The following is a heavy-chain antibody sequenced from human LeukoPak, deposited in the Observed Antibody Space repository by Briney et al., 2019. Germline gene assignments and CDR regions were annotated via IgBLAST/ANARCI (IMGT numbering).Heavy chain of an antibody. Sequence: SETLSLTCAVSGGSISSGGYSWSWLRQPPGKGLEWFGSIYYSGSTYYNPSLKSRVTISVDTSKNQFSLKLSSVTAADTAVYYCARSPHATNFDYWGQGTLVTVSS. J-gene: IGHJ4*02. CDR2: IYYSGST. CDR3: ARSPHATNFDY. CDR1: GGSISSGGYS. V-gene: IGHV4-30-2*03.